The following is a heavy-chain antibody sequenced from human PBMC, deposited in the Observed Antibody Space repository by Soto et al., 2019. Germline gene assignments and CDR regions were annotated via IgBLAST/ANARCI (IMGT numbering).Heavy chain of an antibody. Sequence: GESLKISCKGSGYSFTSYWIGWVRQMPGKGLEWMGIIYPGDSDTRYSPSFQGQVTISADKSISTAYLQWSSLKASDTAMYYCGGRLGEEGNGSYFGTGLEIWGQGTMVTVSS. J-gene: IGHJ3*02. CDR3: GGRLGEEGNGSYFGTGLEI. CDR1: GYSFTSYW. D-gene: IGHD3-22*01. CDR2: IYPGDSDT. V-gene: IGHV5-51*01.